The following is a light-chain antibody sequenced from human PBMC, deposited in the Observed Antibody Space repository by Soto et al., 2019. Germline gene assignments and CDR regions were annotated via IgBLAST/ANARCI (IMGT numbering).Light chain of an antibody. CDR3: QQYNSFIWT. Sequence: EIVMTQSPATLSVSPGERATLSCRASQSVSSNLAWYQQKPGQAPRLLIYGASTRATGIPARFSGSGSGTEFTLTISSLQSEDFAVYYCQQYNSFIWTFGRGTKVDIK. V-gene: IGKV3-15*01. J-gene: IGKJ1*01. CDR2: GAS. CDR1: QSVSSN.